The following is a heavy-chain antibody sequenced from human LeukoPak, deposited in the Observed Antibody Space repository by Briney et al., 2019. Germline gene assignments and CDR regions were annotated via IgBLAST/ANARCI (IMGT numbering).Heavy chain of an antibody. CDR1: GYTFTSYG. D-gene: IGHD6-6*01. Sequence: GASVKVSCKASGYTFTSYGISWVRQAPGKGLEWMGWISGYNGNTNYAQKLQGRVTMTTDTSTSTVYMELRSLRSDDTAVYYCARDGRSSGFDYWGQGTLVTVSS. CDR2: ISGYNGNT. J-gene: IGHJ4*02. V-gene: IGHV1-18*01. CDR3: ARDGRSSGFDY.